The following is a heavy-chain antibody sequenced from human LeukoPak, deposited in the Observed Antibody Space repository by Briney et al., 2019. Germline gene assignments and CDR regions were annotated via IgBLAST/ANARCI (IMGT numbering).Heavy chain of an antibody. V-gene: IGHV3-53*01. J-gene: IGHJ5*02. CDR3: ARGGYSSSHNWFDP. CDR1: GFTVSSNY. D-gene: IGHD6-13*01. CDR2: IYSGGST. Sequence: GGSLRLSCAASGFTVSSNYMSWVRQAPGKGLEWVSVIYSGGSTYYADSVKGRFTISRDNSKNTLYLQMNSLRAEDTAVYYCARGGYSSSHNWFDPWGQGTLVTVSS.